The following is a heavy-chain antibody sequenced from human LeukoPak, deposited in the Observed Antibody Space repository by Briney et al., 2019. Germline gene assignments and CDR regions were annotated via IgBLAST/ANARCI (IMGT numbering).Heavy chain of an antibody. Sequence: SETLSLTHTLYCVSITNYFWRWTRQPAGKGLEWIGYIHYRGSTNHNISVDTNYNPSLKSRVTISVDTSKNQFSLKLSSVTAADTAVYYCARVKSVATIDYGMDVWGQGTTVTVSS. CDR1: CVSITNYF. J-gene: IGHJ6*02. D-gene: IGHD5-12*01. V-gene: IGHV4-59*01. CDR3: ARVKSVATIDYGMDV. CDR2: IHYRGST.